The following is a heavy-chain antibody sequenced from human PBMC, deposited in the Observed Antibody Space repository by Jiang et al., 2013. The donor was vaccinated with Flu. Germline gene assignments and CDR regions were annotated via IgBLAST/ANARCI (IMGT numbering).Heavy chain of an antibody. Sequence: GSGLVKPSETLSLTCTVSSGSISPYYWSWIRQPPGKGLEWLAYIYYTGSATSNPSLRSRVTTSIDASRNQFSLKLSPVTAADTAIYYCARMNNNGSDYEFDFWGQGTLVTVSS. D-gene: IGHD1-26*01. CDR3: ARMNNNGSDYEFDF. V-gene: IGHV4-59*01. CDR2: IYYTGSA. J-gene: IGHJ4*02. CDR1: SGSISPYY.